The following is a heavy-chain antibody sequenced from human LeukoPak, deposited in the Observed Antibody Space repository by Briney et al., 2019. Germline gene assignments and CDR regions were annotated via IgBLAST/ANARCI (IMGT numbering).Heavy chain of an antibody. J-gene: IGHJ4*02. Sequence: GLLRLSCAASGFTFSSFSMNWVRQASGKGLKLVSSISSSSSYIYYADSVKGRFTISRDNAKNSLYLQMNSLRAEDTAVYYCARVKVGATGFFDYWAREPWSPSPQ. CDR1: GFTFSSFS. D-gene: IGHD1-26*01. CDR2: ISSSSSYI. CDR3: ARVKVGATGFFDY. V-gene: IGHV3-21*01.